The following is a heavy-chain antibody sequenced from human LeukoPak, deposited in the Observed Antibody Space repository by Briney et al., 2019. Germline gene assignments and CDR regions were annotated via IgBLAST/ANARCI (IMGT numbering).Heavy chain of an antibody. Sequence: PGGSLRLSCAASGFTFSSYGMHWVRQALGKGLEWVAVISYDGSNKYYADSVKGRFTISRDNSKNTLYLQMNSLRAEDTAVYYCAKRGFDPWGQGTLVTVSS. CDR1: GFTFSSYG. CDR3: AKRGFDP. J-gene: IGHJ5*02. CDR2: ISYDGSNK. V-gene: IGHV3-30*18.